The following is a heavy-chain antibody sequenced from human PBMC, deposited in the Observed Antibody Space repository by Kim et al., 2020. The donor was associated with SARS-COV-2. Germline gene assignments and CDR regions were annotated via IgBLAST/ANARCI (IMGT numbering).Heavy chain of an antibody. CDR3: ARDLHSYGMDV. CDR1: GFTFSSYS. Sequence: GGSLRLSCAASGFTFSSYSMNWVRQAPGKGLEWVSSISSSSSYIYYADSVKGRFTISRDNAKNSLYLQMNSLRAEDTAVYYCARDLHSYGMDVWGQGTTVTVSS. CDR2: ISSSSSYI. J-gene: IGHJ6*02. V-gene: IGHV3-21*01.